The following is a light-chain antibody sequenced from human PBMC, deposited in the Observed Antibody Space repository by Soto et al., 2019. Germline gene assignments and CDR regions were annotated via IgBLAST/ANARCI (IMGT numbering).Light chain of an antibody. CDR3: QQFDSVPCT. CDR1: QDIKNY. J-gene: IGKJ2*02. CDR2: DAS. Sequence: IQMTQSPSSLSAAVGDRVTITCQASQDIKNYLIWYQQKPGKAPKLLIYDASSLGTGVSSRFSGSGSGTYFTLTISSLQPEDIATYYCQQFDSVPCTFGQGTKVDIK. V-gene: IGKV1-33*01.